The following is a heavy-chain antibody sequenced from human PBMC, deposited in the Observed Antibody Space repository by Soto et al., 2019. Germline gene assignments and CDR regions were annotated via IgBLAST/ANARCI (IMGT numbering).Heavy chain of an antibody. CDR1: GFTFSIYA. J-gene: IGHJ6*02. CDR3: AKDSGGSCPQVLRYYYGMDV. CDR2: ISGSGGST. V-gene: IGHV3-23*01. D-gene: IGHD2-15*01. Sequence: GGSLRLSCAASGFTFSIYAMSWFRQAPGKGLEWVSAISGSGGSTYYADSVKGRFTISRDNSKNTLYLQMNSLRAEDTAVYYCAKDSGGSCPQVLRYYYGMDVWGQGTTVTVSS.